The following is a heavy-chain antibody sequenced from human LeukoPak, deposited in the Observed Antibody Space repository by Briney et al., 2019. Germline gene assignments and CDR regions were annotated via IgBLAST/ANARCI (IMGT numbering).Heavy chain of an antibody. D-gene: IGHD3-10*01. V-gene: IGHV4-39*07. CDR2: INHSGST. Sequence: SETRSLTCTVSGGSISSSHYYWGWIRQPPGKVLEWIGEINHSGSTNYNPSLKSRVTISVDTSKNQFSLKLSSVTAADTAVYYCARLNKNDSGSYRFGKKKRGYMDVWGKGTTVTISS. J-gene: IGHJ6*03. CDR1: GGSISSSHYY. CDR3: ARLNKNDSGSYRFGKKKRGYMDV.